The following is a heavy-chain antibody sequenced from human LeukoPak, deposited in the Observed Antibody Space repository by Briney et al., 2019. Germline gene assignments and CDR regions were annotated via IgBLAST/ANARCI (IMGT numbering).Heavy chain of an antibody. D-gene: IGHD1-26*01. CDR2: IYYSGST. CDR1: GGSISSSSYY. J-gene: IGHJ5*02. V-gene: IGHV4-39*07. Sequence: SETLSLTCTVSGGSISSSSYYWGWIRQPPGKGLEWIGSIYYSGSTYYNPSLKSRVTISVDTSKNQFSLKLSSVTAADTAVYYCARDVVSRIVGARFDPWGQGTLVTVSS. CDR3: ARDVVSRIVGARFDP.